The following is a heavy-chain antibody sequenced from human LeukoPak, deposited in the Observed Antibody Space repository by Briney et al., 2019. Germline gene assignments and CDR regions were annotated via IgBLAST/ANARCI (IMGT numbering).Heavy chain of an antibody. CDR1: GYTFTSYW. CDR3: ARGPAIWSGYYCYFDY. CDR2: IYPGDSDT. V-gene: IGHV5-51*01. D-gene: IGHD3-3*01. J-gene: IGHJ4*02. Sequence: GESLKISCKGSGYTFTSYWIGWVRQMPGKGLEWMGIIYPGDSDTRYSPSFQGQVTISADKSISTAYLQWSSLKASDTAMYYCARGPAIWSGYYCYFDYWGQGTLVTVSS.